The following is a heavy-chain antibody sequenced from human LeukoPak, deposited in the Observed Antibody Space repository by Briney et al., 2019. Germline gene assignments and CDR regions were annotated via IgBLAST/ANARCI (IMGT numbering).Heavy chain of an antibody. D-gene: IGHD3-10*01. CDR2: IGTAGDT. V-gene: IGHV3-13*04. Sequence: GGSLRLSCAASGFTFSSYHMHWVRQATGKGLEWVSGIGTAGDTYYAGSVKGRFTISRENAKNSFYLQMNSLRPGDTAVYYCARVSGSGSYYYDFWGQGTLVTVSS. CDR3: ARVSGSGSYYYDF. J-gene: IGHJ4*02. CDR1: GFTFSSYH.